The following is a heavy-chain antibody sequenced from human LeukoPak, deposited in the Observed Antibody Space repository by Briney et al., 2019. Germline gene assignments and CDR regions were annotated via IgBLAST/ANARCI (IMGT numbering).Heavy chain of an antibody. D-gene: IGHD6-25*01. CDR2: IYAGGST. CDR3: ARAQRGDYMDV. V-gene: IGHV3-53*01. CDR1: GFTVSSNY. Sequence: GGSLRLSCAASGFTVSSNYMTWVRQAPGKWLEWVSVIYAGGSTYYADSVKGRFTISRDNSKNTLYLLMNNLRAEDTAVYYCARAQRGDYMDVWGKGTTVTISS. J-gene: IGHJ6*03.